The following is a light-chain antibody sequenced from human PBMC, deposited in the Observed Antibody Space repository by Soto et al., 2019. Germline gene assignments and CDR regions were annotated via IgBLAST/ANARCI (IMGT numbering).Light chain of an antibody. J-gene: IGLJ1*01. CDR2: EVS. CDR3: SSYTSSSSYV. V-gene: IGLV2-14*01. CDR1: SSDVCGYNY. Sequence: QSALTQPASVSGSPGQSITISCTGTSSDVCGYNYVSWYQQHPGKAPKLMIYEVSNRPSGVSNRFSGSKSGNTASLTISGLQAEDEADYYCSSYTSSSSYVFVTGTKLTVL.